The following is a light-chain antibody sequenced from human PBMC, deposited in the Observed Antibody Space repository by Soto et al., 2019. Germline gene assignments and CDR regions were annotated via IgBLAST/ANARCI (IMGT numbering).Light chain of an antibody. CDR2: NNN. CDR1: SSNIGNNA. Sequence: QSVLTQPPSASGTPGQGVTISFSGASSNIGNNAVSWYQQLPGTAPKLLIYNNNQRPSGVPDRFSGSKSGTSASLAISGLQSEDEADYYCAAWDDSLNARGVFGGGTQLTVL. V-gene: IGLV1-44*01. CDR3: AAWDDSLNARGV. J-gene: IGLJ7*01.